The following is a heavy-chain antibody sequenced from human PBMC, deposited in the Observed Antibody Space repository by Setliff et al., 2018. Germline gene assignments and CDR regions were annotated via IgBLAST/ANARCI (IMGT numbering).Heavy chain of an antibody. D-gene: IGHD3-16*01. J-gene: IGHJ4*02. CDR2: MNPNSGNT. V-gene: IGHV1-8*01. Sequence: GASVKVSCKTSGYTFTNYDINWVRQATGQGPEWMGWMNPNSGNTGYQQKFQGRVTMTRNTSINTAYMELSSLRSEDTAIYYCARGPFHRGSYNDFWGRGTLVTVSS. CDR1: GYTFTNYD. CDR3: ARGPFHRGSYNDF.